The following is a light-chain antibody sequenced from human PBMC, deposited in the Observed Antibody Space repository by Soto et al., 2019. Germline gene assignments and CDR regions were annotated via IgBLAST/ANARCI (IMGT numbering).Light chain of an antibody. CDR3: QQRHMWPIT. J-gene: IGKJ5*01. V-gene: IGKV3-11*01. CDR1: QSVSSN. Sequence: EIVPTQSPATLSVSPGERATLSCRASQSVSSNLAWYQQKPGQAPRLLIYDAYNRATGIPPRFSGSGSGTDFTLTISSLEPEDSAVYYCQQRHMWPITFGQGTRLEIK. CDR2: DAY.